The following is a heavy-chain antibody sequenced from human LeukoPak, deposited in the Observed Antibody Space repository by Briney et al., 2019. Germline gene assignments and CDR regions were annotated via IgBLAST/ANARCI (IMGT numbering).Heavy chain of an antibody. J-gene: IGHJ4*02. V-gene: IGHV3-48*01. D-gene: IGHD1-26*01. CDR3: ARWGTTTN. CDR2: ISTSSSTI. Sequence: GGSLRLSCAASGFTFCSYSMNWVRQAPGKGLEWISYISTSSSTIYYADSVKGRFTISRDNAKNSLYLQMNSLRADDTAVYYCARWGTTTNWGQGTLVTVSS. CDR1: GFTFCSYS.